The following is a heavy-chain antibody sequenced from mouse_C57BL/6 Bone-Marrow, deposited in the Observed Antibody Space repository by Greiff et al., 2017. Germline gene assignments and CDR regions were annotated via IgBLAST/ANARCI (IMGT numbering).Heavy chain of an antibody. CDR3: ARTYYSNYYYAMDY. V-gene: IGHV1-12*01. CDR1: GYTFTSYN. D-gene: IGHD2-5*01. CDR2: IYPGNGDT. J-gene: IGHJ4*01. Sequence: LQQSGAELVRPGASVKMSCKASGYTFTSYNMHWVKQTPRQGLEWIGAIYPGNGDTSYNQKFKGKATLTVDKSSSTAYMQLSSLTSEDSAVYFCARTYYSNYYYAMDYWGQGTSVTVSS.